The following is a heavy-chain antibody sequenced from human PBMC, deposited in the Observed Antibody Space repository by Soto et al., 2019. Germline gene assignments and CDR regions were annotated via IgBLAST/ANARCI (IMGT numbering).Heavy chain of an antibody. J-gene: IGHJ6*02. V-gene: IGHV4-59*01. Sequence: KTSETLSLTCTVSGGSISSYYWSWIRQPPGKGLGWIGYIYYSGSTNYNPSLKSRVTISVDTSKSQFSLKLSSVTAADTAVYYCARVRVAAAGIYYYGMDVWGQGTTVTVSS. CDR3: ARVRVAAAGIYYYGMDV. CDR2: IYYSGST. D-gene: IGHD6-13*01. CDR1: GGSISSYY.